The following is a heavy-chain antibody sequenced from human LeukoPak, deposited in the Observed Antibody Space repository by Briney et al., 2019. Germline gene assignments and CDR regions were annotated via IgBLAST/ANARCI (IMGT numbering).Heavy chain of an antibody. D-gene: IGHD2-15*01. CDR1: GYTFTSYG. J-gene: IGHJ4*02. Sequence: ASVKVSCKASGYTFTSYGISWVRQAPGQGLEWMGWISAYNGNTNYAQKLQGRVTMTTGTSTSTAYMELRSLRSDDTAVYYCAARYCSGGSCYPGAWGQGTLVTVSS. V-gene: IGHV1-18*01. CDR2: ISAYNGNT. CDR3: AARYCSGGSCYPGA.